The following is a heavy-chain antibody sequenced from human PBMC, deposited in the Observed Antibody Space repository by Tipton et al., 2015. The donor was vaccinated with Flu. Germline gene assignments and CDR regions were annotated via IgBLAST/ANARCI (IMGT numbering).Heavy chain of an antibody. CDR1: GFTFSTYW. CDR3: ARALDKNAKDV. Sequence: AVSGFTFSTYWIHWVRQAPGKGLVWVSRINSDESSTRYADSVKGRFTVSRDNAKNTLYLEMNSLRAEDTAVYYCARALDKNAKDVWGQGTTVTVSS. V-gene: IGHV3-74*01. J-gene: IGHJ6*02. CDR2: INSDESST. D-gene: IGHD2-2*03.